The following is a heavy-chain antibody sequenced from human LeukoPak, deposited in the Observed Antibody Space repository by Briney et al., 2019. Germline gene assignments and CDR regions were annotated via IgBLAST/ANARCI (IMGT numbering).Heavy chain of an antibody. CDR3: AGGLPSLAY. V-gene: IGHV3-74*01. CDR2: INSDGSST. J-gene: IGHJ4*02. D-gene: IGHD2-2*01. CDR1: GFTFSSYW. Sequence: GGSLRLSCAASGFTFSSYWMHWVRHAPGKGLVWVSRINSDGSSTSYADSVKGRFTISRDNAKNTLYLQMNSLTAEDAAVYYCAGGLPSLAYWGQGTLVTVSS.